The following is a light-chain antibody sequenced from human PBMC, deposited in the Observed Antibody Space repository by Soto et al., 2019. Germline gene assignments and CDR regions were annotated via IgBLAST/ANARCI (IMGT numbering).Light chain of an antibody. J-gene: IGKJ5*01. CDR2: DAS. CDR1: ESIRTY. V-gene: IGKV3-11*01. Sequence: EIVLTQSPAPLSLSPGERATLSCRASESIRTYLAWYQQKPGQAPRLLMYDASTRATGIPARFSGSGSGTDFTLTIGSLEPEDFAIYYCQQRSDWPITFGQGTRLEIK. CDR3: QQRSDWPIT.